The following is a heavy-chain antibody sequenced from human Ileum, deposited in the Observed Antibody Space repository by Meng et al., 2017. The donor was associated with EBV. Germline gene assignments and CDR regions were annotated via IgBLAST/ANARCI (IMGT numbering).Heavy chain of an antibody. CDR3: AYKGYYGSGSYYNYFY. D-gene: IGHD3-10*01. CDR2: IYWDDDK. CDR1: GFSLSTSAVG. V-gene: IGHV2-5*02. J-gene: IGHJ4*02. Sequence: QITLKESGPTLVKPTQTLPLTCTFSGFSLSTSAVGVGWIRQPPGKALEWLALIYWDDDKRYSPSLKSRLTITKDTSTNQVVLTMTNMDPVDTATYYCAYKGYYGSGSYYNYFYWGQGTLVTVAS.